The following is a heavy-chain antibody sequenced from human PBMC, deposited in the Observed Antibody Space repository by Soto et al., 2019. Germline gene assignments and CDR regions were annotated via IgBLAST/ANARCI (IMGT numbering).Heavy chain of an antibody. CDR1: GGTFSSYA. J-gene: IGHJ6*02. CDR2: IIPIFGTA. V-gene: IGHV1-69*06. CDR3: GSPGMEPVGKTPCYSTSGRDS. D-gene: IGHD1-1*01. Sequence: QVQLVQSGAEVKKPGSSVKVSCKASGGTFSSYAISWVRQAPGQGLEWMGGIIPIFGTANYAQKFQGRVTITADKSPAQAYLERGGLGLKNRPVYSCGSPGMEPVGKTPCYSTSGRDSGAQGTPVTVSS.